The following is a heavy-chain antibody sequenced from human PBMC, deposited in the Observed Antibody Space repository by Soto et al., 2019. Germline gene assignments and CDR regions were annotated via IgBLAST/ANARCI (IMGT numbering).Heavy chain of an antibody. V-gene: IGHV4-4*02. CDR2: VHHTGNT. Sequence: SETLSLTCAVSGDSISSSNWWNWVRQPPGKGLEWIGEVHHTGNTNYNPSLKSRVTISVDKSKNQFSLTLSSVTAADTAVYYCARVPDYWGQGILVTVSS. CDR1: GDSISSSNW. CDR3: ARVPDY. J-gene: IGHJ4*02. D-gene: IGHD2-2*01.